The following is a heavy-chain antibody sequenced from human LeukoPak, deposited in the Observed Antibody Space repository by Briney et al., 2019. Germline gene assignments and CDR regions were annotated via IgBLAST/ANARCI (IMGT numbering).Heavy chain of an antibody. D-gene: IGHD4/OR15-4a*01. V-gene: IGHV4-34*01. CDR1: GGSFSGYY. J-gene: IGHJ6*03. CDR2: INHSGST. Sequence: PSETLSLTCAVYGGSFSGYYWSWIRQPPGKGLEWIGEINHSGSTNYNPSLKSRVTISVDTSKNQFSLKLSSVTAADTAVYYCARGKVLGYYYYYYMDVWGKGTTVTVSS. CDR3: ARGKVLGYYYYYYMDV.